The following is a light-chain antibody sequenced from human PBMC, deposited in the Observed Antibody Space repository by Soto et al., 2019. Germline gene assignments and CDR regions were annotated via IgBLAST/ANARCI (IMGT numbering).Light chain of an antibody. V-gene: IGKV3-15*01. J-gene: IGKJ5*01. CDR1: HSVNSH. CDR2: GAS. CDR3: QQYKNWPL. Sequence: MMMRQSPATLSVSPWERVTLSFRTSHSVNSHVAWYQQKPGQAPRLLLYGASTRATGIPVRFSGSGFGTEFTLTISSLQSEDFAVYYCQQYKNWPLFGQGTRLEI.